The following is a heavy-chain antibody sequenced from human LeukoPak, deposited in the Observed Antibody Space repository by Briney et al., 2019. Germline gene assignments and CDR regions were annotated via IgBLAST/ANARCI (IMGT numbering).Heavy chain of an antibody. CDR2: ISGSGGST. J-gene: IGHJ4*02. CDR3: AKDRSLGIVDY. D-gene: IGHD7-27*01. Sequence: PGGSLRLSCAASGFTFSSSAMSWVRQAPVKGLEWVSAISGSGGSTYYADSVKGRFTISRGNSKNTLYLQMNSLRAEDTAVYYCAKDRSLGIVDYWGQGTLVTVSS. CDR1: GFTFSSSA. V-gene: IGHV3-23*01.